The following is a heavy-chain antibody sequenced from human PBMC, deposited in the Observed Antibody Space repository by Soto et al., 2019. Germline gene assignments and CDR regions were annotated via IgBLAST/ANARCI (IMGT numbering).Heavy chain of an antibody. CDR2: ISLYSDGT. CDR1: GYTFSNYG. V-gene: IGHV1-2*02. Sequence: ASVKVSCKTSGYTFSNYGITWVRQAPGQPLEWLGWISLYSDGTNYAQKFQGRVTMTRDTSISTAYMELSRLRSDDTAVYYCARDRAGVDYSNYGMDAFDIWGQGTMVTVSS. J-gene: IGHJ3*02. D-gene: IGHD4-4*01. CDR3: ARDRAGVDYSNYGMDAFDI.